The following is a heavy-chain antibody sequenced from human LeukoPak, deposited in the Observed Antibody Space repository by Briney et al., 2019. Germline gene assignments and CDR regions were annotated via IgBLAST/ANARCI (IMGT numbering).Heavy chain of an antibody. D-gene: IGHD1-1*01. J-gene: IGHJ4*02. CDR1: GFTFSGSA. V-gene: IGHV3-30-3*01. Sequence: GGSLRLSCAASGFTFSGSAIHWVRQAPGKGLEWVAVISYDGSNKYYADSVKGRFTISRDNSKNTLYLQMNSLRAEDTAVYYCARASHERFPGPFDYWGQGTLVTVSS. CDR2: ISYDGSNK. CDR3: ARASHERFPGPFDY.